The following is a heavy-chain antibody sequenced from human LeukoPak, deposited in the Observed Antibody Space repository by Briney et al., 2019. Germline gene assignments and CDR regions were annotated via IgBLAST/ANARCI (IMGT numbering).Heavy chain of an antibody. Sequence: PGGSLRLSCSASGFTFSAYAMYWVRQAPGKGLEYVSGISNDGSRSFYADSVKGRFTISRDNSKNTLYLQMSSLRAEDTALYYCVKITSVTGGDYWGQGTRLTVSS. D-gene: IGHD1-1*01. CDR1: GFTFSAYA. V-gene: IGHV3-64D*09. J-gene: IGHJ4*02. CDR2: ISNDGSRS. CDR3: VKITSVTGGDY.